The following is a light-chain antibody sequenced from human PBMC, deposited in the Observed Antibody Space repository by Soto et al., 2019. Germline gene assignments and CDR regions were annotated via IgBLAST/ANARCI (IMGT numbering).Light chain of an antibody. V-gene: IGKV1-5*01. CDR2: DTS. Sequence: DIQMTQSPSTLSASVGDRVTITCRASQSISSWLAWYQQKPGKAPNLLIYDTSNLESGVPSRFRGSGSGTEFTLTISSLRPDDFATYYCQKYNSYPYTFGQGTKLEIK. J-gene: IGKJ2*01. CDR1: QSISSW. CDR3: QKYNSYPYT.